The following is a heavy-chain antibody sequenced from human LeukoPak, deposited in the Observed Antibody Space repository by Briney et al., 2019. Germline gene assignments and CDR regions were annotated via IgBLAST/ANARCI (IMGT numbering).Heavy chain of an antibody. CDR3: ARVGGMTTVNNAAFDV. CDR2: IYHSGST. CDR1: GGSINSFY. J-gene: IGHJ3*01. Sequence: SQTLSLTCTVSGGSINSFYWNWIRQPPGKEPEWVGYIYHSGSTNYNPSLKSRLTISLDTPKNQFSLKLTPVTAADTAIYYCARVGGMTTVNNAAFDVWGQGTMVTVSS. V-gene: IGHV4-59*01. D-gene: IGHD4-4*01.